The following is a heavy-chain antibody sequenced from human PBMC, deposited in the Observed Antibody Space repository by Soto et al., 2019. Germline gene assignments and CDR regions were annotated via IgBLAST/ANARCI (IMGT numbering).Heavy chain of an antibody. CDR2: IDWDDDK. D-gene: IGHD5-18*01. CDR1: GFSLSTSGMC. Sequence: SGPTLVNPTQTLTLTCTFSGFSLSTSGMCVSWIRQPPGKALEWLALIDWDDDKYYSTSLKTRLTISKDTSKNQVVLTMTNMDPVDTATYYCARMWDTAMATDVGVNYYGMDVWGQGTTVTVSS. CDR3: ARMWDTAMATDVGVNYYGMDV. V-gene: IGHV2-70*01. J-gene: IGHJ6*02.